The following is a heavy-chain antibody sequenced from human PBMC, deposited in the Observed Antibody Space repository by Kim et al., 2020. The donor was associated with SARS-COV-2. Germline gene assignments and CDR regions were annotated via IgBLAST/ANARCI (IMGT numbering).Heavy chain of an antibody. J-gene: IGHJ4*02. CDR1: GFTFSNYA. Sequence: GGSLRLSCAASGFTFSNYAMTWVRQVPGKGLEWVSAISGSGGSTYYADSVKVRFTISRDNSKNTLYLQMNSLRAEDTAVYYCAKDEVTMVRGVMPIWGQGTLVTVSS. CDR2: ISGSGGST. D-gene: IGHD3-10*01. CDR3: AKDEVTMVRGVMPI. V-gene: IGHV3-23*01.